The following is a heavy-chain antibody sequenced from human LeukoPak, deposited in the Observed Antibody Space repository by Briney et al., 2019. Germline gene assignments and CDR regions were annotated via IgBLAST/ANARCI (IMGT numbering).Heavy chain of an antibody. CDR2: ISAYNGNT. V-gene: IGHV1-18*04. D-gene: IGHD5-18*01. J-gene: IGHJ4*02. CDR1: GYTFTGYY. CDR3: ARGNTAMVFDY. Sequence: ASVKVSCKASGYTFTGYYMHWVRQAPGQGLEWMGWISAYNGNTNYAQKLQGRVTMTTDTSTSTAYMELRSLRSDDTAVYYCARGNTAMVFDYWGQGTLVTVSS.